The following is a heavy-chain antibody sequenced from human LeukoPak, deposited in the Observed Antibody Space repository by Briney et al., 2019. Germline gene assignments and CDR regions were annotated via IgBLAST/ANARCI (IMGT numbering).Heavy chain of an antibody. CDR3: ARVGAWELQRVFDY. Sequence: GSLRLSCAASGFTFSTYSMNWVRQTPGKGLEWVSYISSSSVAIYYADAVKGRFTISRDNAQNSLYLQMNSLRIEDTAVYYCARVGAWELQRVFDYWGQGTQVTVSS. V-gene: IGHV3-48*04. J-gene: IGHJ4*02. CDR1: GFTFSTYS. CDR2: ISSSSVAI. D-gene: IGHD1-26*01.